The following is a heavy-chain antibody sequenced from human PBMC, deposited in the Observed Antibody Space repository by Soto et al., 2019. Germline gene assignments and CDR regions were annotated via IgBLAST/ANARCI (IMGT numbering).Heavy chain of an antibody. Sequence: GASVKVSCKASGYTFTSYAMHWVRQAPGQRLEWMGWINAGNGNTKYSQKFQGRVTITRDTSASTAYMELSSLRSEDTAVYYCARSHSSSWYIWFDPWGQGTLVTVSS. J-gene: IGHJ5*02. V-gene: IGHV1-3*01. CDR1: GYTFTSYA. D-gene: IGHD6-13*01. CDR3: ARSHSSSWYIWFDP. CDR2: INAGNGNT.